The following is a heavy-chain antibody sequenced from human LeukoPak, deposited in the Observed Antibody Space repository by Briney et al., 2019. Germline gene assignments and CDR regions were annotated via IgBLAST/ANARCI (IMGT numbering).Heavy chain of an antibody. CDR3: ARHGSITMVRGRLRYYYMDV. V-gene: IGHV3-21*04. CDR1: GFTFSSYS. CDR2: ISSRSSYI. Sequence: GGSLRLSCAASGFTFSSYSMNWVRQAPGKGLEWVSSISSRSSYIYYADSVKGRFTISRDNAKNSLYLQMNSLRAEDTAVYYCARHGSITMVRGRLRYYYMDVWGKGTTVTISS. J-gene: IGHJ6*03. D-gene: IGHD3-10*01.